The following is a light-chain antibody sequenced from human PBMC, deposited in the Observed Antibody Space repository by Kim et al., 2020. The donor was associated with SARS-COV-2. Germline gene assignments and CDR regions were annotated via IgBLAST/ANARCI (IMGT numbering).Light chain of an antibody. CDR1: GSDVGAYNY. CDR3: SSYAGSNNYVV. CDR2: EVS. Sequence: QSVTISCTGTGSDVGAYNYVSWYQQHPGKAPKLMIYEVSKRPSGVPDRFSGSKSGNTASLTVSGLQAEDEADYYCSSYAGSNNYVVFGGGTKLTVL. J-gene: IGLJ2*01. V-gene: IGLV2-8*01.